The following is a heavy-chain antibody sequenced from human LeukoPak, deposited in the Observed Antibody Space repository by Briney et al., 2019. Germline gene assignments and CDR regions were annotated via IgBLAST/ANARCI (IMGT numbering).Heavy chain of an antibody. CDR1: GYTFTGYY. CDR3: ARSRRGSGSPLNDHYYMDV. J-gene: IGHJ6*03. CDR2: INPNSGGT. V-gene: IGHV1-2*02. D-gene: IGHD3-10*01. Sequence: ASVKVSCKASGYTFTGYYMHWVRQAPGQGLEWMGWINPNSGGTNYAQKFQGRVTMTRDTSISTAYMELSRLRSDDTAVYYCARSRRGSGSPLNDHYYMDVWGKGTTVTISS.